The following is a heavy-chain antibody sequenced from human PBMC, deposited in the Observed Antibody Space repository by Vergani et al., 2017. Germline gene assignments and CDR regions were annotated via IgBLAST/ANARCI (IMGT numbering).Heavy chain of an antibody. V-gene: IGHV3-48*01. CDR1: GFTFSSYS. D-gene: IGHD4-17*01. Sequence: EVQLVESGGGLVQPGWSLRLSCAASGFTFSSYSMNWVRQAPGKGLEWVSYISSSSSTIYYADSVKGRFTISRDNAKNSLYLQMNSLRAEDTAVYYCARVGIWDYGDYVADYYYYGMDVWGQGTTVTVSS. CDR3: ARVGIWDYGDYVADYYYYGMDV. CDR2: ISSSSSTI. J-gene: IGHJ6*02.